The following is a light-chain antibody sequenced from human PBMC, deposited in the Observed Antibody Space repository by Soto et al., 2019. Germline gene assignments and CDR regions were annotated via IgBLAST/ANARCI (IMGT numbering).Light chain of an antibody. Sequence: EIVLTQSPATLSLSPGERATLSCRASRSVSSFLAWYQQKPGQAPRLLIYGASTRATGIPDRFSGSGSGTEYTLTITSLQSEDLAVYYCQHYSNWPPWTFGQGTKVDIK. V-gene: IGKV3-15*01. CDR1: RSVSSF. J-gene: IGKJ1*01. CDR2: GAS. CDR3: QHYSNWPPWT.